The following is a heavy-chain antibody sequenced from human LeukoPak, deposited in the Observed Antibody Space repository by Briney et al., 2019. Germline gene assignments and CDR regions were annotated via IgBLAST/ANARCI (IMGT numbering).Heavy chain of an antibody. CDR2: IYYSGST. Sequence: PSETLSLTCTVSGGSISSGDYYWSWIRQPPGKGLEWIGYIYYSGSTYYNPSLKSRVTISVDTSKNQFSLKLSSVTAADTAVYYCARALDYYDSSGYSRVFDYWGQGTLVTVSS. V-gene: IGHV4-30-4*02. CDR1: GGSISSGDYY. CDR3: ARALDYYDSSGYSRVFDY. J-gene: IGHJ4*02. D-gene: IGHD3-22*01.